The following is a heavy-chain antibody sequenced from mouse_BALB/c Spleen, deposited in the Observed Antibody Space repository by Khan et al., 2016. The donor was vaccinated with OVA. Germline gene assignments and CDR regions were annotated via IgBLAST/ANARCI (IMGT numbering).Heavy chain of an antibody. V-gene: IGHV1-26*01. CDR2: VNPNTDNI. CDR1: GYSFTLYY. Sequence: VQLKESGPDLVKPGASVKISCKASGYSFTLYYMSWVKQSHGKSLEWIGRVNPNTDNINYNQEFKGKAILTVDKPSNTAYMELRSLTSEDSAVYFGARGYDFFASWGQGTLVTVSA. J-gene: IGHJ3*01. CDR3: ARGYDFFAS. D-gene: IGHD2-14*01.